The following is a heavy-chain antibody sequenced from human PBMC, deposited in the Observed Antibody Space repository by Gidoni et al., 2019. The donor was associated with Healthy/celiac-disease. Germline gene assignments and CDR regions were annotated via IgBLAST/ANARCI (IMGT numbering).Heavy chain of an antibody. V-gene: IGHV4-4*02. D-gene: IGHD1-1*01. CDR3: AITDATNYYYYYGMDV. Sequence: QVQLQESGPGLVKPSGTLSLTCAVSGGSISSSNWWSWVRQPPGKGLEWIGEIYHSGTTNYNPSLKSRVTISVDKSKNQFSLKLSSVTAADTAVYYCAITDATNYYYYYGMDVWGQGTTVTVSS. CDR1: GGSISSSNW. CDR2: IYHSGTT. J-gene: IGHJ6*02.